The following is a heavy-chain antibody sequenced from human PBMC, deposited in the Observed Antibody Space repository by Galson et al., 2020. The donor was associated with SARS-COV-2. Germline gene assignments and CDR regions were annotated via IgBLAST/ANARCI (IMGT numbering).Heavy chain of an antibody. J-gene: IGHJ4*02. D-gene: IGHD3-22*01. CDR3: ARDVSVYYDSSDY. Sequence: GGSLRLSCAASGFTFSSYSMNWVRQAPGKGLEWVLSISSSSSYIYYADSVKGRFTISRDNAKNSLYLQMNSLRAEDTAVYYCARDVSVYYDSSDYWGQGTLVTVSS. CDR1: GFTFSSYS. CDR2: ISSSSSYI. V-gene: IGHV3-21*01.